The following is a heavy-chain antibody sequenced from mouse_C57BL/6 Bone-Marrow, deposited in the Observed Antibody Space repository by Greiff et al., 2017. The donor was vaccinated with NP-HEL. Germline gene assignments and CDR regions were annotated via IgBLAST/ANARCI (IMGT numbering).Heavy chain of an antibody. CDR3: ARSRFYYYGSPSTFGY. D-gene: IGHD1-1*01. CDR1: GYTFTSYW. Sequence: VQLQQPGAELVRPGSSVKLSCKASGYTFTSYWMDWVKQRPGQGLEWIGNIYPSDSETHYNQKFKDKATLTVDKSSSTAYMQLSSLTSEDSAVYYCARSRFYYYGSPSTFGYWGQGTTLTVSS. V-gene: IGHV1-61*01. J-gene: IGHJ2*01. CDR2: IYPSDSET.